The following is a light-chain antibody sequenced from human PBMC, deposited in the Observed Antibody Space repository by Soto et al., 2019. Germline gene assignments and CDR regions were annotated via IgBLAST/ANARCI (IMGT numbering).Light chain of an antibody. V-gene: IGKV3-15*01. CDR3: QQYNNWPRT. CDR2: GAS. CDR1: QSVSNN. Sequence: IVWTQSTCTLALSPVGRAPLPCRASQSVSNNYLAWYQQKPGQAPRLLIYGASTRATGIPARFSGSGSGTEFTLTISSLQSEDFAVYYCQQYNNWPRTFGQGTKVDIK. J-gene: IGKJ1*01.